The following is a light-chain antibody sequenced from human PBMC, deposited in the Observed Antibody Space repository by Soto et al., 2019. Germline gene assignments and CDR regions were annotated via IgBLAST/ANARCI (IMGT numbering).Light chain of an antibody. J-gene: IGKJ1*01. Sequence: EILLTQYPGTLSLSPGERATLSCRASQSVSKNYLAWYQQKPGHAPRLLIYGASNRATGIPDRFSGSGSGTDFPLTISRLAPEDSAVYYCQQYGSPGTFGQGTKVDIK. CDR1: QSVSKNY. V-gene: IGKV3-20*01. CDR2: GAS. CDR3: QQYGSPGT.